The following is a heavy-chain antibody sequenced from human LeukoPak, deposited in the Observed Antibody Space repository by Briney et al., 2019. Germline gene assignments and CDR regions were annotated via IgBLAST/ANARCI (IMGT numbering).Heavy chain of an antibody. CDR3: VRGFYSPHY. CDR1: GFTFSTYA. Sequence: GGSLRLSCAASGFTFSTYAMHWVRQAPGKGLEWVAVISYDGNNKYYADSVKGRFTISRDNSKYTLYLQMNSLRAEDTAVYYCVRGFYSPHYWGQGTLVTVSS. CDR2: ISYDGNNK. J-gene: IGHJ4*02. V-gene: IGHV3-30-3*01. D-gene: IGHD4-11*01.